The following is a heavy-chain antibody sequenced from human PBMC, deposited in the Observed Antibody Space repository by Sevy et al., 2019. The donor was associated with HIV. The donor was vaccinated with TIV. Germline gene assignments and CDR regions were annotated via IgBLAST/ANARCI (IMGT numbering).Heavy chain of an antibody. CDR3: AKDRGYCSGGSCYIQV. D-gene: IGHD2-15*01. CDR1: GYPFTSFG. J-gene: IGHJ1*01. V-gene: IGHV1-18*01. Sequence: ASVKVSCKGSGYPFTSFGISWVRQVPGQGLEWMGWINTNNGNANYAQKYQGRVTMIRDTSTSKAYMELRSLRSDDTAVYYCAKDRGYCSGGSCYIQVWGQGTLVTVSS. CDR2: INTNNGNA.